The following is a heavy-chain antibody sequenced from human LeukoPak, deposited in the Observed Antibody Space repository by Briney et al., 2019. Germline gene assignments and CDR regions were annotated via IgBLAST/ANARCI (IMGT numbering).Heavy chain of an antibody. D-gene: IGHD3-22*01. Sequence: GGSLRLSCAASGFTFGSYAMHWVRQAPGKGLEWVAVISYDGSNKYYADSVKGRFTISRDNSKNTLYLQMNSLRAEDTAVYYCARDGSTMIVVVTTEGYGMDVWGQGTTVTVSS. CDR3: ARDGSTMIVVVTTEGYGMDV. CDR1: GFTFGSYA. V-gene: IGHV3-30-3*01. CDR2: ISYDGSNK. J-gene: IGHJ6*02.